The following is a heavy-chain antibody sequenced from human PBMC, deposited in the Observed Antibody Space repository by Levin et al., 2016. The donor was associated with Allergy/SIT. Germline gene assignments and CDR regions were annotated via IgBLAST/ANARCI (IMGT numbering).Heavy chain of an antibody. CDR1: GGSISSGGYY. CDR3: AREESRDGYNYRYFDY. CDR2: IYYSGST. D-gene: IGHD5-24*01. V-gene: IGHV4-31*03. Sequence: SETLSLTCTVSGGSISSGGYYWSWIRQHPGKGLEWIGYIYYSGSTYYNPSLKSRVTISVDTSKNQFSLKLSSVTAADTAVYYCAREESRDGYNYRYFDYWGQGTLVTVSS. J-gene: IGHJ4*02.